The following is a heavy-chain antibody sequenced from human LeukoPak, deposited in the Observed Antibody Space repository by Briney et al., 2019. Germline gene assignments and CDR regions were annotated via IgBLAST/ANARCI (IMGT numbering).Heavy chain of an antibody. J-gene: IGHJ4*02. CDR3: AKVTYGSGTYGAFDY. Sequence: GGSLRLSCAASGFTFSSHGMSWVRQAPGKGREWVSTISGSGYNTYYADSVKGRFTISRDNSKNTLYLQMNSLRAEDTAVYYCAKVTYGSGTYGAFDYWGQGTLVTVSS. D-gene: IGHD3-10*01. CDR1: GFTFSSHG. CDR2: ISGSGYNT. V-gene: IGHV3-23*01.